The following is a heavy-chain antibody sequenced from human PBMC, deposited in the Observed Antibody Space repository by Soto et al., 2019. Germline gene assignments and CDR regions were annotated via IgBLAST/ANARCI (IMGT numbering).Heavy chain of an antibody. D-gene: IGHD3-16*01. CDR1: GDSFTRYG. CDR3: AXXXXYXPPXPHDV. Sequence: VKGSCKAAGDSFTRYGIGWARRAPGQGLEWMGWINAYNGNTNYAQNLQGRLTLTTDTSTTTAYMELRSLRSNDTAIYYCAXXXXYXPPXPHDVWAQGTTVPVSS. V-gene: IGHV1-18*01. CDR2: INAYNGNT. J-gene: IGHJ6*02.